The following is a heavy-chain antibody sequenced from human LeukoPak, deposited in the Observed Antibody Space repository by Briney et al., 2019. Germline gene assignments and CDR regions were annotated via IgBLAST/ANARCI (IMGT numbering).Heavy chain of an antibody. Sequence: ASVKVSCKVSGYTLTELSMHWVRQAPGKGLEWMGGFDPEDGETIYAQKFQGRVTMTEDTSTDTAYMELSSLGSEDTAVYYCATDSSGYYHAPYFDYWGQGTLVTVSS. D-gene: IGHD3-22*01. J-gene: IGHJ4*02. CDR2: FDPEDGET. CDR3: ATDSSGYYHAPYFDY. V-gene: IGHV1-24*01. CDR1: GYTLTELS.